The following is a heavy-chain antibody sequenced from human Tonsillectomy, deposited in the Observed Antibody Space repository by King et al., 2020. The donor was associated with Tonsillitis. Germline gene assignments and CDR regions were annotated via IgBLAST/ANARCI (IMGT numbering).Heavy chain of an antibody. CDR1: GGTFSSYA. CDR3: ARSLQLERLNNWFDP. V-gene: IGHV1-69*01. Sequence: VQLVESGAEVKKPGSSVKVSCKASGGTFSSYAISWVRQAPGQGLEWMGGIIPIFGTTNYAQKFQGRVTINADESTSTAYMELSSLRSEDTAVYYCARSLQLERLNNWFDPWGQGTLVTVSS. J-gene: IGHJ5*02. D-gene: IGHD1-1*01. CDR2: IIPIFGTT.